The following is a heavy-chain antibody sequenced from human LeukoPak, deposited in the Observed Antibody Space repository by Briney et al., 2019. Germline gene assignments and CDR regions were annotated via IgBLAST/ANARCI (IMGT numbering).Heavy chain of an antibody. D-gene: IGHD4-17*01. CDR1: GGTFSSYA. J-gene: IGHJ4*02. Sequence: SVTVSCKASGGTFSSYAISWVRQAPGQGLEWMGRIIPILGIANYAQKFQGRVTITADKSTSTAYMELSSLRSEDTAVYYCAETTVTTSRLLYYFDYWGQGTLVTVSS. V-gene: IGHV1-69*04. CDR2: IIPILGIA. CDR3: AETTVTTSRLLYYFDY.